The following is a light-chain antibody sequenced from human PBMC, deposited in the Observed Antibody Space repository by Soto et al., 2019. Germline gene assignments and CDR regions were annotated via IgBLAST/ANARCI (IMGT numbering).Light chain of an antibody. J-gene: IGKJ3*01. V-gene: IGKV1-5*01. Sequence: GDRVTITCRASQSISSWLAWYQQKPGKAPKLLIYDAPSLESGVPSRFSGSGSGTEFTLTISSLQPDDFATYYCQQYNSYLFTFGPGTKVDIK. CDR3: QQYNSYLFT. CDR2: DAP. CDR1: QSISSW.